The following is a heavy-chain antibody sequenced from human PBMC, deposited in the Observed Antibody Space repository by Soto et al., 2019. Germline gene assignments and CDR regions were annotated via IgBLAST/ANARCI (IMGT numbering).Heavy chain of an antibody. D-gene: IGHD7-27*01. CDR2: INHSGST. CDR1: GGSFSGYY. V-gene: IGHV4-34*01. CDR3: ARGWGRIFDY. J-gene: IGHJ4*02. Sequence: QVQLQQWGAGLLKPSETLSLTCAVYGGSFSGYYWNWIRQPPGKGLEWIGEINHSGSTNYNPSLNSRVTLSVDPSKNQSSLKLSSVTAADTAVYYCARGWGRIFDYWGQGTLVTVSS.